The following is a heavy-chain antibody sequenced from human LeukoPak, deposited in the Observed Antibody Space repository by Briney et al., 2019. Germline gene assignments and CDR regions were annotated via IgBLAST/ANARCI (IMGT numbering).Heavy chain of an antibody. J-gene: IGHJ5*02. Sequence: SETLSLTCTVSGGSISGYYWSWIRQPPGKGLEWIGYIYTSGSTNYNPSLKSRVTISVDTSKNQFSLKLSSVTAADTAVYYCARGYYDSSGLTPNNWFDPWGQGTLVTVSS. CDR1: GGSISGYY. V-gene: IGHV4-4*09. CDR2: IYTSGST. D-gene: IGHD3-22*01. CDR3: ARGYYDSSGLTPNNWFDP.